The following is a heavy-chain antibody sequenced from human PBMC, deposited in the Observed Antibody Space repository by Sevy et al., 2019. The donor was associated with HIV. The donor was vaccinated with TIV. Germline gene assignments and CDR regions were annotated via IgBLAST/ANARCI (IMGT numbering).Heavy chain of an antibody. CDR1: GFIFSSYG. J-gene: IGHJ4*02. Sequence: GGSLRLSCAASGFIFSSYGMHWVRQAPGKGLEWVTIISYAVISKYYADSVKGRFTISRDNSENILYLPMNSLRTDDTAVYYCVKGGVTWELLDYWGQGTLVTVSS. D-gene: IGHD1-26*01. CDR3: VKGGVTWELLDY. CDR2: ISYAVISK. V-gene: IGHV3-30*18.